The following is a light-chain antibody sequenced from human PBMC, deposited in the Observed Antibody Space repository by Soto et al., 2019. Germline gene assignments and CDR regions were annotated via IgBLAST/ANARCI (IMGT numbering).Light chain of an antibody. Sequence: QSVLTQPPSASGSPGQSVTISCSGTSSDVGGYNYVSWHQQHPGKAPKLMIYEVSKRPSGVPDRFSGSKSGNTASLIVSGLQAEDEADYYCSSYAGSNNFDFGTGTKVTVL. V-gene: IGLV2-8*01. CDR3: SSYAGSNNFD. CDR2: EVS. J-gene: IGLJ1*01. CDR1: SSDVGGYNY.